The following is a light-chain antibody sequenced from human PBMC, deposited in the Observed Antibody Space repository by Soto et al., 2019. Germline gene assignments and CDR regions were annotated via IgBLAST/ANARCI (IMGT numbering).Light chain of an antibody. Sequence: QSALTQPASVSGSPGQSITISCTGTSSDVGRYNYVSWYQQNPGKAPKLIIYDVSRRPSGVSDRFSGSKSGNTASLTISGLQAEDEADYYCSSYTSSNTVVFGGGTKLTVL. V-gene: IGLV2-14*01. CDR3: SSYTSSNTVV. CDR2: DVS. CDR1: SSDVGRYNY. J-gene: IGLJ2*01.